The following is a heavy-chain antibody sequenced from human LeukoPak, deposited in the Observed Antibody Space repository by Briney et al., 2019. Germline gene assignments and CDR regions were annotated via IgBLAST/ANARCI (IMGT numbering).Heavy chain of an antibody. V-gene: IGHV5-10-1*01. CDR3: ASPLRWDDAFDI. CDR1: GYSFTSYW. Sequence: PGESLKISCKGSGYSFTSYWISWVRKMPGKGLEWMGRIDPSDSYTNYSPSFQGHVTISADKSISTAYLQWSSLKASDTAMYYCASPLRWDDAFDIWGQGTMVTVSS. CDR2: IDPSDSYT. D-gene: IGHD1-26*01. J-gene: IGHJ3*02.